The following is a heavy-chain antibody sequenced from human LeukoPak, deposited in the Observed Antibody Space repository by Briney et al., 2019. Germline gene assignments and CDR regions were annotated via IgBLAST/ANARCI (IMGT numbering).Heavy chain of an antibody. CDR2: ITTTRTYI. CDR3: VRELSGSGDVYYFDH. J-gene: IGHJ4*02. D-gene: IGHD6-19*01. V-gene: IGHV3-21*01. Sequence: GGSLRLSCAASGFTFSSHSFSWVRQAPGKGLECVSSITTTRTYIWYADSVKGRFTFSRDNAQNSLYLQLNSLRVEDAAVYYCVRELSGSGDVYYFDHWGQGTLVTVSS. CDR1: GFTFSSHS.